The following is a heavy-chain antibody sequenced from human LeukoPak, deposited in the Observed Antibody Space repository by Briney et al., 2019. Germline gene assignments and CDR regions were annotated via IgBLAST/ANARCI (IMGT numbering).Heavy chain of an antibody. D-gene: IGHD2-15*01. CDR2: IYYSGST. CDR3: ARDHGYCSGGSCYSRWFDP. CDR1: GGSISSSSYY. Sequence: SETLSLTCTVSGGSISSSSYYWGWIRQPPGKGLEWIGSIYYSGSTYYNPSLKSRVTISVDTSKNQFSLKLSSVTAADTAVYYCARDHGYCSGGSCYSRWFDPWGQGTLVTVSS. V-gene: IGHV4-39*07. J-gene: IGHJ5*02.